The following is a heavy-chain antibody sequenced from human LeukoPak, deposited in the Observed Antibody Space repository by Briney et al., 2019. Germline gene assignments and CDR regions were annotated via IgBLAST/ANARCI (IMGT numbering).Heavy chain of an antibody. CDR3: ARLTLYDY. V-gene: IGHV3-30*04. Sequence: GGSLRLSCAASGFTFSSYAMHWVRQAPGKGLEWVAVISYDGSNKYYADSVKGRFTISSDNSKNTLYLQMNSLRAEDTAVYYCARLTLYDYWGQGTLVTVSS. CDR2: ISYDGSNK. CDR1: GFTFSSYA. J-gene: IGHJ4*02. D-gene: IGHD3-10*01.